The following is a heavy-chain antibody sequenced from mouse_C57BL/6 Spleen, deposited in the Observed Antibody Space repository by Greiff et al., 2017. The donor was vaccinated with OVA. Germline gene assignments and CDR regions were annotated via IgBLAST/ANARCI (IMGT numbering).Heavy chain of an antibody. CDR2: IYPGSGST. J-gene: IGHJ2*01. CDR1: GYTFTSYR. D-gene: IGHD1-1*01. CDR3: ARTFTTVVATDY. Sequence: VQLQQPGAELVKPGASVKMSCKASGYTFTSYRITWVKQRPGQGLEWIGDIYPGSGSTNYNEKFKSKATLTVDTSSSTAYMQLSSLTSEDSAVYYCARTFTTVVATDYWGQGTTLTVSS. V-gene: IGHV1-55*01.